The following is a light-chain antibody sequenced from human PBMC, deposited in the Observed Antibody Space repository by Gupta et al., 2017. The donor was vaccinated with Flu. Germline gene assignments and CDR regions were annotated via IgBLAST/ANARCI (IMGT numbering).Light chain of an antibody. CDR1: QSVGTY. V-gene: IGKV3-11*01. Sequence: IVLTQSPATLSLSPVDRATLSCRASQSVGTYLAWYQQKPGQTPRLLIYDASNRDTGIPARFSGSGYGTDFTLTISSREPEDFAVYYCQKRSNWPPYTFGQGTRLEI. J-gene: IGKJ2*01. CDR2: DAS. CDR3: QKRSNWPPYT.